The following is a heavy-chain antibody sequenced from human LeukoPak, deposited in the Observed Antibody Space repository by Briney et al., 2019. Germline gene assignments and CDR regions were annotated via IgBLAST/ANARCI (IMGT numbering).Heavy chain of an antibody. Sequence: GGSLRLSCAASGFTFSSYAMSWVRQAPGKGLEWVSAISGSGGSTYYADSVKGRFTISRDNSKNTLYLQMNSLRAEDTAVYYCAKDRRVRGVIILDAFDIWGQGTMVTVSS. V-gene: IGHV3-23*01. D-gene: IGHD3-10*01. CDR1: GFTFSSYA. J-gene: IGHJ3*02. CDR3: AKDRRVRGVIILDAFDI. CDR2: ISGSGGST.